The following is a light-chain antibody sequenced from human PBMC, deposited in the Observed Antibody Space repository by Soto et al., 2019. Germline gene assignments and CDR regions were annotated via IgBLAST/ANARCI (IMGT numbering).Light chain of an antibody. CDR2: WAS. V-gene: IGKV4-1*01. J-gene: IGKJ3*01. CDR3: QQHYNIPFS. CDR1: QSVLYSSNNKNY. Sequence: DIVMTQSPDSLAVSLGERATINCKSSQSVLYSSNNKNYLAWYQQKPGQPPKLLMHWASTRESGVPDRFSGRGSGSDFTLTISSLQAEDVAVYYCQQHYNIPFSFGPGTKVDIK.